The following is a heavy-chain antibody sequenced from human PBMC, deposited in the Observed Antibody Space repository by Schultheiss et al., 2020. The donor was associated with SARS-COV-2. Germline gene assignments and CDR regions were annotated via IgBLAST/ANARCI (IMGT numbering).Heavy chain of an antibody. V-gene: IGHV4-59*01. D-gene: IGHD5-18*01. CDR1: GGSFSGYY. CDR2: IYYSGST. CDR3: ARDPGIQLWDYFDY. J-gene: IGHJ4*02. Sequence: SETLSLTCAVYGGSFSGYYWSWIRQPPGKGLEWIGYIYYSGSTNYNPSLKSRVTISVDTSKNQFSLKLSSVTAADTAVYYCARDPGIQLWDYFDYWGQGTLVTVSS.